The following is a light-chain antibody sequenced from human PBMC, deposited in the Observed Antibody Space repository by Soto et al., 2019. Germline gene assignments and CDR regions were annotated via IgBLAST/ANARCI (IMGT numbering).Light chain of an antibody. J-gene: IGLJ3*02. CDR1: SSNIGAGYN. V-gene: IGLV1-40*01. CDR2: GDS. CDR3: QSYDSSLSGWL. Sequence: QSVLTQPPSVSGAPGQRVTISCTGSSSNIGAGYNVHWYQQVPGTAPKLLIYGDSNRPSGVPDRFSGSKSGTSASLAITGXXXXXXXXXXCQSYDSSLSGWLFGGGTKLTV.